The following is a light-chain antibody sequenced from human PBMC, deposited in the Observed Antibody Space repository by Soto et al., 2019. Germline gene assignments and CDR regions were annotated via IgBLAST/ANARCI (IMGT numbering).Light chain of an antibody. V-gene: IGLV2-8*01. CDR2: EVN. CDR3: SSFAGGTTLV. J-gene: IGLJ2*01. CDR1: SSDVGAYDY. Sequence: QSALTQPPSASGSPGQSVTISCTGTSSDVGAYDYVSWYQQHPGKAPKLIIYEVNKRPSGVPDRFSGSKSVNTAYLTVSGLQPEDEADYHCSSFAGGTTLVFGGGTKLTVL.